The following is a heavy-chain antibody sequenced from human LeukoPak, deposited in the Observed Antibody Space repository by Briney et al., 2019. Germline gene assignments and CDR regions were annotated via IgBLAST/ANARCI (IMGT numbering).Heavy chain of an antibody. CDR1: GYSISSGYY. D-gene: IGHD6-13*01. J-gene: IGHJ6*03. V-gene: IGHV4-38-2*02. CDR3: ARHGYSSRYYYMDV. Sequence: SETLSLTCTVSGYSISSGYYWGWIRQPPGKGLEWIGSIYHSGSTYYNPSLKSRVTISVDTSKNQFSLKLSSVTAADTAVYYCARHGYSSRYYYMDVWGKGTTVTISS. CDR2: IYHSGST.